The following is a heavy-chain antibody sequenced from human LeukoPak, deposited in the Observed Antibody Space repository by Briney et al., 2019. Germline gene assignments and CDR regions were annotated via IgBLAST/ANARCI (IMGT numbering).Heavy chain of an antibody. CDR3: AILYSSGWYTGY. CDR1: GFTFSSYS. V-gene: IGHV3-21*04. CDR2: IRSSTTYV. D-gene: IGHD6-19*01. J-gene: IGHJ4*02. Sequence: GGSLRLSCAASGFTFSSYSMNWVRQAPGKGLEWVSSIRSSTTYVYYADSVKGRFTISRDNAKNSLYLQMNSLRAEDTAVYYCAILYSSGWYTGYWGQGTLVTVSS.